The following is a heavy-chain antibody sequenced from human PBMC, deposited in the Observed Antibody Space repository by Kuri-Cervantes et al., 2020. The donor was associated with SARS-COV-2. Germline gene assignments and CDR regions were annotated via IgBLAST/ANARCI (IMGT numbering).Heavy chain of an antibody. CDR3: ARQVGATVYYFDY. D-gene: IGHD1-26*01. V-gene: IGHV4-34*01. CDR2: INDSGRT. Sequence: SETLSLTCAVYGGSFSGYFWSWIRQPPGKGLEWIGDINDSGRTNYNPSLESRVAISVDTSKSQFSLRLSSVTAADTAVYYCARQVGATVYYFDYWGQGTLVTVSS. J-gene: IGHJ4*02. CDR1: GGSFSGYF.